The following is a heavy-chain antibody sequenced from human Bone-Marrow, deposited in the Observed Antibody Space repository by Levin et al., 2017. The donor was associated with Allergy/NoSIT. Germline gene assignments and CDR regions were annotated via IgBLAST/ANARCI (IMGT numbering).Heavy chain of an antibody. CDR2: IWYDGSNK. CDR3: ARVGHIVVVTAIPVSGGLDWYFDL. CDR1: GFTFSSYG. D-gene: IGHD2-21*02. Sequence: GGSLRLSCAASGFTFSSYGMHWVRQAPGKGLEWVAVIWYDGSNKYYADSVKGRFTISRDNSKNTLYLQMNSLRAEDTAVYYCARVGHIVVVTAIPVSGGLDWYFDLWGRGTLVTVSS. V-gene: IGHV3-33*01. J-gene: IGHJ2*01.